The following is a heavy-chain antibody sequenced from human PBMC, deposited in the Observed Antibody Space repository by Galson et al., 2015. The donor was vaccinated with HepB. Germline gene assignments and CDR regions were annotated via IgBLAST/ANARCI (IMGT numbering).Heavy chain of an antibody. D-gene: IGHD4-17*01. J-gene: IGHJ5*02. Sequence: SVKVSCKASGGTFSGYVIHWARQAPGQGLEWMGRIIPSFDRTNNAQKFEGRVTITADKSTNTVYLELSSLTSEDTAVYYCASLTTATNGIDPWGQGTLVTVSS. V-gene: IGHV1-69*04. CDR1: GGTFSGYV. CDR2: IIPSFDRT. CDR3: ASLTTATNGIDP.